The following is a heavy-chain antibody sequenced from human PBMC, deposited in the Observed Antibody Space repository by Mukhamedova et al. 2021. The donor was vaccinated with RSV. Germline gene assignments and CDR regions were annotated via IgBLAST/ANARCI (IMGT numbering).Heavy chain of an antibody. Sequence: NPNSGGTNYAQKFQGRVTMTRDTSISTAYMELSRLRSDDTAVYYCAREYCGGDCWGRDGIDVWGQGTTVTVSS. V-gene: IGHV1-2*02. CDR2: NPNSGGT. D-gene: IGHD2-21*02. J-gene: IGHJ6*02. CDR3: AREYCGGDCWGRDGIDV.